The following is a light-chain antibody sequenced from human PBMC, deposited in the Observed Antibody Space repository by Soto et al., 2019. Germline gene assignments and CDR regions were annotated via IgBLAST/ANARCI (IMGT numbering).Light chain of an antibody. CDR2: SNN. J-gene: IGLJ1*01. V-gene: IGLV1-44*01. CDR1: SSNIGSNT. Sequence: VLTQPPSASGTPGQRVTISCSGSSSNIGSNTVNWYQQLPGTAPKLLIYSNNQRPSGVPDRFSGSKSGTSASLAISGLQSEDDADYYCAAWDDSLNGPVFGTGTKVTVL. CDR3: AAWDDSLNGPV.